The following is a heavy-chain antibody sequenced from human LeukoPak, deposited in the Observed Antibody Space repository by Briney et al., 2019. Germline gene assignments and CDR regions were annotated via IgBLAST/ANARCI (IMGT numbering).Heavy chain of an antibody. CDR3: AKEVSGSYSYYYYYYMDV. CDR2: IRYDGSNK. Sequence: GGSLRLSCAASGFTFSSYGMHWVRQAPGKGLEWVAFIRYDGSNKYYADSVKGRFTISRDNSKNTLYLQMNSLRAEDTAVYYCAKEVSGSYSYYYYYYMDVWGKGTTVTVSS. D-gene: IGHD1-26*01. J-gene: IGHJ6*03. CDR1: GFTFSSYG. V-gene: IGHV3-30*02.